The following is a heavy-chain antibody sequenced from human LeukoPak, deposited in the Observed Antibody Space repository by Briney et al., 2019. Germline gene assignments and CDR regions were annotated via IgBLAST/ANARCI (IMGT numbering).Heavy chain of an antibody. CDR1: GFTFSSYA. CDR2: ISYDGSNK. Sequence: PGGSLRLSCAASGFTFSSYAMHWVRQAPGKGLEWVAVISYDGSNKYYADSVKGRFTISRDNSKNTLYLQMNSLRAEDTAVYYCARDLTGYYDSSGSYSFDYWGQGTLVTVSS. J-gene: IGHJ4*02. V-gene: IGHV3-30*04. CDR3: ARDLTGYYDSSGSYSFDY. D-gene: IGHD3-22*01.